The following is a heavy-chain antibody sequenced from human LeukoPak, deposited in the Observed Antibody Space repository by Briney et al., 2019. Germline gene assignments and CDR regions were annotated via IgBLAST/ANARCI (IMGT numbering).Heavy chain of an antibody. J-gene: IGHJ4*02. Sequence: GGSLRLSCAASGFTFSNDWMHWLRQAPGKGLVWVSRINTDGSTTTYADSVKGRFTISRDSAKNTLYLQMNSLRVEDTAVYYCARGRGGSYHYWGQGTLVTVSS. CDR2: INTDGSTT. CDR3: ARGRGGSYHY. V-gene: IGHV3-74*01. CDR1: GFTFSNDW. D-gene: IGHD1-26*01.